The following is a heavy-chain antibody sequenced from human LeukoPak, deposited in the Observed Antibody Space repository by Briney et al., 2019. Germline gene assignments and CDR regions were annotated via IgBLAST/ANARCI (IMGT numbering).Heavy chain of an antibody. CDR2: INSDGSST. Sequence: PGGSLRLSCAASGFTFSSYWMHWVRQAPGKGLVWVSRINSDGSSTSYADSVKGRFTISRDNAKNTLYLQMNSLRAEDTAVYYCAKLAKYFYGSETYYFFEHWGQGTPVTASS. D-gene: IGHD3-10*01. V-gene: IGHV3-74*01. J-gene: IGHJ4*02. CDR3: AKLAKYFYGSETYYFFEH. CDR1: GFTFSSYW.